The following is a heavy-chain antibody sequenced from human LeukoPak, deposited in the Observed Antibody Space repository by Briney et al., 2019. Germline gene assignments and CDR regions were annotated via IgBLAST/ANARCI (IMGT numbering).Heavy chain of an antibody. CDR2: ISGSGGST. CDR3: ARDWVYDGSRNDY. D-gene: IGHD5/OR15-5a*01. CDR1: GFTFSSYA. Sequence: PGGSLRLSCAASGFTFSSYAMSWVRQAPGKGLEWVSGISGSGGSTYYADSVKGRFTISRDNAKNSLYLQMNSLRAEDTAVYYCARDWVYDGSRNDYWGQGTLVTVSS. J-gene: IGHJ4*02. V-gene: IGHV3-23*01.